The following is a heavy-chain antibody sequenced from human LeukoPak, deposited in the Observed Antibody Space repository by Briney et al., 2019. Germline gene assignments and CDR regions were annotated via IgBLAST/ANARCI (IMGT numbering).Heavy chain of an antibody. J-gene: IGHJ1*01. V-gene: IGHV4-4*02. Sequence: SETLSLTCAVSGGSISSSNWWSWIRQPPGKGLEWIGEINHSGSTNYNPSLKSRVTISVDTSKNQFSLKLSSVTAADTAVYYCARGQRYDYVWGSYRSAEYFQHWGQGTLVTVSS. CDR1: GGSISSSNW. CDR3: ARGQRYDYVWGSYRSAEYFQH. D-gene: IGHD3-16*02. CDR2: INHSGST.